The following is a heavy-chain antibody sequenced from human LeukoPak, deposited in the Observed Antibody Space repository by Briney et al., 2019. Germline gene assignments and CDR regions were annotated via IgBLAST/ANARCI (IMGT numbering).Heavy chain of an antibody. CDR1: GGSISSYY. V-gene: IGHV4-59*01. CDR3: ARSELTETLYYYYYYMDV. CDR2: IYYSGST. Sequence: SETLSLTCTVSGGSISSYYWSWIRQPPGKGLEWIGYIYYSGSTNYNPSLKNRVTISVDTSKNQFSLKLSSVTAADTAVYYCARSELTETLYYYYYYMDVWGKGTTVTVSS. J-gene: IGHJ6*03. D-gene: IGHD3-10*01.